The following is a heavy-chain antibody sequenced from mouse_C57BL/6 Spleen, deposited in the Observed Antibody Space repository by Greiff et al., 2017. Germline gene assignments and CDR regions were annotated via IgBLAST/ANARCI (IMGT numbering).Heavy chain of an antibody. CDR3: ARVGYDGYYVRDY. J-gene: IGHJ2*01. D-gene: IGHD2-3*01. V-gene: IGHV1-80*01. Sequence: QVQLQQSGAELVKPGASVKISCKASGYAFSSYWMNWVKQRPGKGLEWIGQIYPGDGDTNYNGKFKGKATLTADKSSSPAYMQLSSLTSEDSAVYFCARVGYDGYYVRDYWGQGTTLTVSS. CDR2: IYPGDGDT. CDR1: GYAFSSYW.